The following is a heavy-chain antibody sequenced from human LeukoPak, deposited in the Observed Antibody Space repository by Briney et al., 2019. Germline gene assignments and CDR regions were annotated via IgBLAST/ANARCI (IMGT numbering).Heavy chain of an antibody. V-gene: IGHV1-69*13. D-gene: IGHD6-13*01. CDR3: AGIAAAGTGGY. CDR2: IIPIFGTA. CDR1: VRTFSSYA. J-gene: IGHJ4*02. Sequence: SVKVSCKASVRTFSSYAISWVRQAPGQGLEWMGGIIPIFGTANYAQKFQGRVTITADESTSTAYMELSSLRSEDTAVYFCAGIAAAGTGGYWGQGTLVTVSS.